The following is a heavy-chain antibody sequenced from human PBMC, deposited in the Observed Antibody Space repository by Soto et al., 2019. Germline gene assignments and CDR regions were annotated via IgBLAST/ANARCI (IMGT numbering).Heavy chain of an antibody. Sequence: ASVKVSCTASGYTFTSYGISWVRQAPGQGLEWMGWISAYNGNTNYAQKLQGRVTMTTDTSTSTAYMELRSLRSDDTAVYYCARVAQSTAIYGEYACWGQGTMVTVS. J-gene: IGHJ3*01. D-gene: IGHD4-17*01. V-gene: IGHV1-18*01. CDR1: GYTFTSYG. CDR2: ISAYNGNT. CDR3: ARVAQSTAIYGEYAC.